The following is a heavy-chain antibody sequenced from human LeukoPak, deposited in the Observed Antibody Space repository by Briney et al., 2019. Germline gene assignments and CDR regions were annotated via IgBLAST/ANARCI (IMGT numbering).Heavy chain of an antibody. V-gene: IGHV1-8*01. J-gene: IGHJ6*03. D-gene: IGHD2-21*01. CDR2: MNPTSGDT. CDR1: GYTFSDYD. CDR3: ARVVMKAFYYYYMDV. Sequence: ASVKVSCKASGYTFSDYDVNWVRQAPGQGLEWMGWMNPTSGDTGYAQKFQGRVTMTRSMSRNTAYMELSRLKSEDTAVYFCARVVMKAFYYYYMDVWGKGTTIIISS.